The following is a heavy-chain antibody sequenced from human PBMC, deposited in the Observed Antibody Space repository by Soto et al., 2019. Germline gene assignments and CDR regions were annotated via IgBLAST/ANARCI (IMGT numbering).Heavy chain of an antibody. Sequence: QVQLQESGPGLVKPSETLSLTCTASGGSISSYYWSWIRQPPGKGLEWIGYIYHSGSTNYNPSLKSRVTLSVDTSKNQFSLKLSSVTAADTAVYYCARRYGGAVDYWGQGTLVTVSS. J-gene: IGHJ4*02. V-gene: IGHV4-59*08. CDR2: IYHSGST. D-gene: IGHD3-10*01. CDR3: ARRYGGAVDY. CDR1: GGSISSYY.